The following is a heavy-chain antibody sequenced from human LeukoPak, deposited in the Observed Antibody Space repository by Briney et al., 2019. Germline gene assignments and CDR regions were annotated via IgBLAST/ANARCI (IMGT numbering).Heavy chain of an antibody. CDR3: AGGMTGGDY. Sequence: ASVEVSCKASGYTFTGYYIHWVRQAPGQGLEWMGWINPNSGDTNYAQKFQGRVTMTRDTSINTAYMELSRLKSDDTALYYCAGGMTGGDYWGQGTLVTVSS. J-gene: IGHJ4*02. CDR1: GYTFTGYY. CDR2: INPNSGDT. D-gene: IGHD1-14*01. V-gene: IGHV1-2*02.